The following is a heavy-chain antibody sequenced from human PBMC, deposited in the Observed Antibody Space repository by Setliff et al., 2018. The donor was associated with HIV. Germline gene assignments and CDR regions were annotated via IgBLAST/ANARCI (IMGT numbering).Heavy chain of an antibody. D-gene: IGHD3-3*01. J-gene: IGHJ6*02. Sequence: PSETLSLTCTVSGGSISSSNYYWGWIRQPPGKGLEWIGSIYHSGNTYYMPSLQSRVTISVDMSKNQFSLKLSSVTAADTAVYYCARDLRITLFGGDVYYYYGMDVWGQGTTVTVSS. V-gene: IGHV4-39*07. CDR2: IYHSGNT. CDR3: ARDLRITLFGGDVYYYYGMDV. CDR1: GGSISSSNYY.